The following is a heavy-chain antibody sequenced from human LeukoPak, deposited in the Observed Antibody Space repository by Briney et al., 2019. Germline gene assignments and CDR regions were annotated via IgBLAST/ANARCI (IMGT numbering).Heavy chain of an antibody. CDR2: ISGSGGST. CDR1: GFTFSSYA. Sequence: GGSLRLSCAASGFTFSSYAMSWVRQAPGKGLEWVSAISGSGGSTYYADSVKGRFTISRDNSKNTLYLQMNSLRAEDTAVYYCAKAPGSVATMIVAPFAPWGQGPLVTVSS. D-gene: IGHD3-22*01. V-gene: IGHV3-23*01. J-gene: IGHJ5*02. CDR3: AKAPGSVATMIVAPFAP.